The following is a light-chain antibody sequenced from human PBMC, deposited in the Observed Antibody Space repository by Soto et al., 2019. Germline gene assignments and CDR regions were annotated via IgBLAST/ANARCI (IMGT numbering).Light chain of an antibody. Sequence: QSVLTQPPSASGSPGQSVTISCIGTSSDVGAYNYVSWYQQHPGKVPKLMIYEVSKRPSGVPDRFSGSKSGNTASLTISGLQPEDEADYYCCSYAGSSSLVFGTGTKVTVL. CDR1: SSDVGAYNY. CDR2: EVS. J-gene: IGLJ1*01. V-gene: IGLV2-8*01. CDR3: CSYAGSSSLV.